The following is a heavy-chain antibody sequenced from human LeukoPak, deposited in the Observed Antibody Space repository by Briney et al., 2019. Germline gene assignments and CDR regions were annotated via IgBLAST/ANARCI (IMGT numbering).Heavy chain of an antibody. D-gene: IGHD2-21*02. CDR1: GFTFSSYG. J-gene: IGHJ4*02. Sequence: GGSLRLSCAASGFTFSSYGMSWVRQAPGKGLEWVSAISGSGGSTYYADSVKGRFTISRDNSKNTLYLQMNSLRAEDTAVYYCAKGIPSEYCGGDCYSGGNFDYWGQGTLVTVSS. CDR2: ISGSGGST. CDR3: AKGIPSEYCGGDCYSGGNFDY. V-gene: IGHV3-23*01.